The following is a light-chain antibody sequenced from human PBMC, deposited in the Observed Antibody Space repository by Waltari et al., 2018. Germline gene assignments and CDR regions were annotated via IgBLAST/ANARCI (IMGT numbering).Light chain of an antibody. CDR1: QLGDNN. Sequence: SYELTQPPSVSVSPGQTASITCSGDQLGDNNASWYQQKPGQSPVLVICQDTKRPSGIPERFSGSNSGNTATLTISGTQAMDEADYYCQAWDSRHVIIGGGTKLTVL. CDR3: QAWDSRHVI. CDR2: QDT. V-gene: IGLV3-1*01. J-gene: IGLJ2*01.